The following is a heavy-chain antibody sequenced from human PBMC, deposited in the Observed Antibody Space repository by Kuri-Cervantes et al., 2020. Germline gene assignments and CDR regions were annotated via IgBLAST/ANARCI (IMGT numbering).Heavy chain of an antibody. CDR3: ARTRTYYFDY. CDR1: GGSFSGYY. J-gene: IGHJ4*02. CDR2: INHSGST. V-gene: IGHV4-34*01. Sequence: GSLRLSCAVYGGSFSGYYWSWIRQSPGKGLEWIGEINHSGSTNYNPSLKSRVTISVDTSKNQFSLKLSSVTAADTAVYYCARTRTYYFDYWGQGTLVTVSS. D-gene: IGHD1-7*01.